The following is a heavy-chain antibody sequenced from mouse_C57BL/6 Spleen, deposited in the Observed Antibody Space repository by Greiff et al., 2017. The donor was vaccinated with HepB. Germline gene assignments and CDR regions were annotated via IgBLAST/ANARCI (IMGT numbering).Heavy chain of an antibody. CDR3: ARERDY. V-gene: IGHV1-50*01. CDR1: GYTFTSYW. J-gene: IGHJ3*01. CDR2: IDPSDSYT. Sequence: QVQLQQPGAELVKPGASVKLSCKASGYTFTSYWMQWVKQRPGQGLEWIGEIDPSDSYTNYNQKFKGKATLTVDTSSSTAYMQLSSLTSEDSAVYYCARERDYWGQGTLVTVSA.